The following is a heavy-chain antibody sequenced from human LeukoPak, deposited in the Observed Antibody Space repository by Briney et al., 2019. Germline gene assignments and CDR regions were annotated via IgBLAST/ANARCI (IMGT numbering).Heavy chain of an antibody. CDR2: INPSSGGT. Sequence: ASVKVSCKASGYTFTGYYMHWVRQAPGQGLEWMGWINPSSGGTNYAQKFQGRVTMTRDTSISTAYMELSRLRSDDTAVYYCAREATIKGYYFDYWGQGTLVTVSS. CDR3: AREATIKGYYFDY. V-gene: IGHV1-2*02. J-gene: IGHJ4*02. CDR1: GYTFTGYY. D-gene: IGHD5-12*01.